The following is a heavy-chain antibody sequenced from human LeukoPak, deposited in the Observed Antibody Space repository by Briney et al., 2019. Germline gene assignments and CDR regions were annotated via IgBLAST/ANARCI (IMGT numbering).Heavy chain of an antibody. J-gene: IGHJ4*02. D-gene: IGHD4-11*01. Sequence: GGSLRLSCAAFGFTFSRNWMTWVRQAPGKGLEWVANIKEDGSQKYYVDSVKGRFTISRDNAKNSLYLQMDTLRAEDTAVYYCARMPLEIVTNFLDSWGQGTLVTVSS. CDR1: GFTFSRNW. CDR3: ARMPLEIVTNFLDS. CDR2: IKEDGSQK. V-gene: IGHV3-7*01.